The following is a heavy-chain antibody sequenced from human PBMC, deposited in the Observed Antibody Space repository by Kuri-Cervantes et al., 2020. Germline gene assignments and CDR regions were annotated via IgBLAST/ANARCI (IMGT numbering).Heavy chain of an antibody. Sequence: SETLSLTCAVCGGSFSGYYWSWIRQPPGKGLEWIGEINHSGSTNYNPSLKSRVTISVDKSKNQFSLKLSSVTAADTAVYYCARVLWRGGNDHWGQGTMVTVSS. CDR2: INHSGST. J-gene: IGHJ3*01. D-gene: IGHD2-15*01. V-gene: IGHV4-34*01. CDR1: GGSFSGYY. CDR3: ARVLWRGGNDH.